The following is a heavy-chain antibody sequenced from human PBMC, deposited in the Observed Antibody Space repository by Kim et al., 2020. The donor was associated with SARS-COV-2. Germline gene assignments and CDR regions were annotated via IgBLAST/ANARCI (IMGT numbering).Heavy chain of an antibody. CDR2: IYYSGST. V-gene: IGHV4-59*08. CDR1: GGSISSYY. J-gene: IGHJ6*02. D-gene: IGHD3-3*01. CDR3: ARLGISIFGVVESYYCYGMDG. Sequence: SETLSLTCTVSGGSISSYYWSWIRQPPGKVLEWIGYIYYSGSTNYNLSLKSRVTISVDTSKNQFSLKLSSVTAADTVVYYCARLGISIFGVVESYYCYGMDGWGQGTTVTVSS.